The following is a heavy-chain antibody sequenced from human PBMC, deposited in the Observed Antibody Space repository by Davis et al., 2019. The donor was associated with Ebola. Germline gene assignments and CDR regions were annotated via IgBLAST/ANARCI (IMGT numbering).Heavy chain of an antibody. CDR3: ARDQVDIVVVPGYGMDV. V-gene: IGHV3-48*03. Sequence: GESLKISCAASGFTFSSYEMNWVRQAPGKGLEWVSYISSSGSTIYYADSVKGRFTISRDNSKNTLYLQMNSLRAEDTAVYYCARDQVDIVVVPGYGMDVWGQGTTVTVSS. J-gene: IGHJ6*02. CDR2: ISSSGSTI. D-gene: IGHD2-2*01. CDR1: GFTFSSYE.